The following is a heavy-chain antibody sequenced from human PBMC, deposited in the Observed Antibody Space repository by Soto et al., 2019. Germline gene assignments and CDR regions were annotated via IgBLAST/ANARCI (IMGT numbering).Heavy chain of an antibody. V-gene: IGHV3-21*01. CDR1: GFTFSSYS. J-gene: IGHJ4*02. CDR3: AKAGRDGSGSSCYRPREADF. CDR2: ISNSSTYI. D-gene: IGHD2-15*01. Sequence: PGGSLRLSCAASGFTFSSYSMNWVRQAPGKGLEWVSSISNSSTYIYYADSVKGRFTISRDNAKNSLYLQMNTLRAEDTAVYYCAKAGRDGSGSSCYRPREADFRGQGTLVTVSS.